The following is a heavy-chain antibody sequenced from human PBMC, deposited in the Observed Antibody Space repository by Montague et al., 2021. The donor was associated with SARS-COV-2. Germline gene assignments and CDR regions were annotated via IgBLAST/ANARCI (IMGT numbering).Heavy chain of an antibody. CDR2: TYYRSMWKS. J-gene: IGHJ4*02. V-gene: IGHV6-1*01. CDR1: GDSVSRNSAT. D-gene: IGHD6-13*01. CDR3: VGGIEAAGSYDY. Sequence: CAISGDSVSRNSATWNWIRQSPSRGLEWLGRTYYRSMWKSDYARSVKSRIAINPDTSKNQFSLQLSSVTPEDTALYYCVGGIEAAGSYDYWGQGTLVTASS.